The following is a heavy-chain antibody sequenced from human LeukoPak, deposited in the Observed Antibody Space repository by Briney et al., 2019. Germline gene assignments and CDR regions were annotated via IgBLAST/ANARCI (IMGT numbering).Heavy chain of an antibody. D-gene: IGHD2-2*01. CDR2: VDPEDGET. CDR1: GYTFTDYY. V-gene: IGHV1-69-2*01. Sequence: ASVKISCKVSGYTFTDYYMHWVQQAPGKGLEWMGLVDPEDGETIYAEKFQGRVTITADTSTDTAYMELSSLRSEDTAVYYCATDLVAVVPAAVDYWGQGTLVTVSS. J-gene: IGHJ4*02. CDR3: ATDLVAVVPAAVDY.